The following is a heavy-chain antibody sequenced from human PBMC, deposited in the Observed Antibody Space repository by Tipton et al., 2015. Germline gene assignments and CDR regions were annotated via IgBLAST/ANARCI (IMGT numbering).Heavy chain of an antibody. CDR1: GGSFSDFY. Sequence: TLSLTCGVYGGSFSDFYWNWIRQTPGKGLEWIGEINHRGSTTHNPSLKSRVSMSVDTSKNQISLRMMSVTAADTALYYCARSRTTTGTRNSLAYWGQGTLVTVSS. D-gene: IGHD1-1*01. CDR3: ARSRTTTGTRNSLAY. V-gene: IGHV4-34*01. CDR2: INHRGST. J-gene: IGHJ4*02.